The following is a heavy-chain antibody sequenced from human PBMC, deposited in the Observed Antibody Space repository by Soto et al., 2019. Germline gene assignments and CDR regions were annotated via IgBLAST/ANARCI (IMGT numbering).Heavy chain of an antibody. CDR3: ARGAVVPAATYYYYGMDV. Sequence: QVQLVQSGAEVKKPGSSVKVSCKASGGTFSSYAISWVRQAPGQGLEWMGGIIPIFGTANYAQKFQGRVTITADESTSTAYMERSSLRAEDTAVYYCARGAVVPAATYYYYGMDVWGQGTTVTVSS. J-gene: IGHJ6*02. V-gene: IGHV1-69*01. CDR2: IIPIFGTA. CDR1: GGTFSSYA. D-gene: IGHD2-2*01.